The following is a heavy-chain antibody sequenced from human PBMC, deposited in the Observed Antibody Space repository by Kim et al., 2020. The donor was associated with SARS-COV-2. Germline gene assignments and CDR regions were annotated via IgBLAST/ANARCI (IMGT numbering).Heavy chain of an antibody. J-gene: IGHJ6*02. D-gene: IGHD1-26*01. CDR2: IWYDGSNK. CDR3: AKVGKSYYYYYGMDV. Sequence: GGSLRLSCAASGFTFSSYGMHWVRQAPGKGLEWVAVIWYDGSNKYYADSVKGRFTISRDNSKNTLYLQMSSLRAEDTAVYYCAKVGKSYYYYYGMDVWGQGTTVTVSS. CDR1: GFTFSSYG. V-gene: IGHV3-33*06.